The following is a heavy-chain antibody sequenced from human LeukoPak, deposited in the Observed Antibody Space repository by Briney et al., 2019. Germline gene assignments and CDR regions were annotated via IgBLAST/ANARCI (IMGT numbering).Heavy chain of an antibody. Sequence: ASVKVSCKASGYTFTSYGISWVRQAPGQGLEWMGWISAYNDNTNYAQKLQGRVTMTTDTSTSTAYMELRSLRSDDTAVYYCARELVTTSSDVFDIWGRGTMVTVSS. J-gene: IGHJ3*02. CDR1: GYTFTSYG. CDR3: ARELVTTSSDVFDI. V-gene: IGHV1-18*01. D-gene: IGHD4-17*01. CDR2: ISAYNDNT.